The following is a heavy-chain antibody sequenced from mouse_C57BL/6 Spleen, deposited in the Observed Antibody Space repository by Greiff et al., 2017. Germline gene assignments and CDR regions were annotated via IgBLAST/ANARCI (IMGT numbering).Heavy chain of an antibody. Sequence: EVQGVESGGGLVKPGGSLKLSCAASGFTFSDYGMHWVRQAPEKGLEWVAYISSGSSTIYYADTVKGRFTISRDNAKNTLFLQMTRLRSEDTAMYYCARSGYSNLYAMDDWGQGTSVTVSS. J-gene: IGHJ4*01. CDR1: GFTFSDYG. D-gene: IGHD2-5*01. CDR2: ISSGSSTI. V-gene: IGHV5-17*01. CDR3: ARSGYSNLYAMDD.